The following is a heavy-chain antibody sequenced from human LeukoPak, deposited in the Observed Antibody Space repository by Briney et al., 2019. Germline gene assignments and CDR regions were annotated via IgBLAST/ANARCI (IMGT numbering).Heavy chain of an antibody. CDR2: ISAYNGNT. D-gene: IGHD3-10*01. Sequence: SVKVSCKASGYTFTSYGISWVRQAPGQGLEWMGWISAYNGNTNYAQKLQGRVTITADEATSTAYMELSSLRSEDTAVYYCARSEYYYGSGSKRHKGGWFDPWGQGTLVTVSS. CDR3: ARSEYYYGSGSKRHKGGWFDP. V-gene: IGHV1-18*01. CDR1: GYTFTSYG. J-gene: IGHJ5*02.